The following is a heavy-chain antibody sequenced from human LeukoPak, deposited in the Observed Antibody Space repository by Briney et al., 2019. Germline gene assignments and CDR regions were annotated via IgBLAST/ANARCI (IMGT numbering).Heavy chain of an antibody. V-gene: IGHV1-2*02. CDR3: VRPAPSSPLDY. D-gene: IGHD6-6*01. CDR1: GYSFTGSY. CDR2: INPNRGDT. Sequence: ASVKVSCKTSGYSFTGSYINWVRQAPGQGLEWMGWINPNRGDTNYAQKFQGRVTMSRDTYLSTAYMDLSRLTSDDTAVYFCVRPAPSSPLDYWGQGTLVTVSS. J-gene: IGHJ4*02.